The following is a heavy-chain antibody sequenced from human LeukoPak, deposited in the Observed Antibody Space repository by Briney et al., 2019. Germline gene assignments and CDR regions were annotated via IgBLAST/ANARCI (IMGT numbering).Heavy chain of an antibody. CDR2: IYYSGST. Sequence: PSETLSLTCTVSGGSISSGDYYWSWIRQPPGKGVEWIGYIYYSGSTYYNPSLKSRVTISVDTSKNQFSLKLSSVTAADTAVYYCARGGSHLVVPDWFDPWGQGTLVTVSS. J-gene: IGHJ5*02. CDR3: ARGGSHLVVPDWFDP. CDR1: GGSISSGDYY. D-gene: IGHD2-15*01. V-gene: IGHV4-30-4*08.